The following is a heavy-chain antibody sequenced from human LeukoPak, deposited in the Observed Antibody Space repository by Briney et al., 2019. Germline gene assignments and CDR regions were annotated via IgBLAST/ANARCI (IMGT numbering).Heavy chain of an antibody. Sequence: PSETLSLTCTVSGYFISSGYYWGWIRQPPGKGLEWIGSIYHSGVTYYNPSLKSRVTISVDTSKNQFSLKLTSVTAADTAVCYCATGAGGYYHYFDYWGQGTLVTVSS. CDR1: GYFISSGYY. J-gene: IGHJ4*02. V-gene: IGHV4-38-2*02. CDR3: ATGAGGYYHYFDY. D-gene: IGHD3-22*01. CDR2: IYHSGVT.